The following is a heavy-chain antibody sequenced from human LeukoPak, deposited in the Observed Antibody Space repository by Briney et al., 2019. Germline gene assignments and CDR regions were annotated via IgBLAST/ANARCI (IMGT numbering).Heavy chain of an antibody. J-gene: IGHJ4*02. D-gene: IGHD5/OR15-5a*01. V-gene: IGHV3-33*01. CDR2: IWSDGSNK. CDR1: GFGFSAYG. Sequence: QAGGSLRLSCAASGFGFSAYGMHWVRQAPGKGLEWVAVIWSDGSNKYYADSVEGRFTISRDNSKNTLYLQMNSLGAEDTAVYYCARRRYSVYDFDYWGQGTLVTVSS. CDR3: ARRRYSVYDFDY.